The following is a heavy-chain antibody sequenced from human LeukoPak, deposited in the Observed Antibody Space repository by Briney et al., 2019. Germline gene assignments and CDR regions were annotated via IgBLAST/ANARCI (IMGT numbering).Heavy chain of an antibody. CDR3: ARESSSSWRFDY. CDR1: GFTVSSNY. J-gene: IGHJ4*02. V-gene: IGHV3-21*01. CDR2: ISSSRSYI. D-gene: IGHD6-13*01. Sequence: GGSLRLSCAASGFTVSSNYMTWVRQAPGKGLEWVSSISSSRSYIYYADSVKGRFTISRDNAKNSLYLQMNSLRAEDTAVYYCARESSSSWRFDYWGQGTLVTVSS.